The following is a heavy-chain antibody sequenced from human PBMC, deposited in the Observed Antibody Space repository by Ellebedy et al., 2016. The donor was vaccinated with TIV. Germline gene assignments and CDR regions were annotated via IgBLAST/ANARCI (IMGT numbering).Heavy chain of an antibody. D-gene: IGHD2/OR15-2a*01. V-gene: IGHV3-7*04. CDR1: GFTFSSYW. CDR2: IKQDGSEK. J-gene: IGHJ4*02. Sequence: GESLKISCAASGFTFSSYWMSWVRQAPGQGLEWVANIKQDGSEKYYVDSVKGRFTISRDNAKNSLFLQMNSLRAEDTAVYYCARATSIGDYVYYWGQGTLVTVSS. CDR3: ARATSIGDYVYY.